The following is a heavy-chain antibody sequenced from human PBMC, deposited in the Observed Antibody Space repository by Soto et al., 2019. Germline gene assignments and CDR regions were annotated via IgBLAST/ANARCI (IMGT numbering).Heavy chain of an antibody. V-gene: IGHV3-23*01. J-gene: IGHJ3*02. CDR3: STDPNGDYIGAFDN. CDR2: ITGSGGGT. D-gene: IGHD4-17*01. CDR1: RFSFSNYA. Sequence: EVQLLESGGRLVPPGGSLSLSCAGSRFSFSNYAMTWARQAPGEGLEWVSSITGSGGGTTYADSVKGRFTISRDNSKNILYLQMDSLRADDTAVYYCSTDPNGDYIGAFDNWGQGTMVTVSS.